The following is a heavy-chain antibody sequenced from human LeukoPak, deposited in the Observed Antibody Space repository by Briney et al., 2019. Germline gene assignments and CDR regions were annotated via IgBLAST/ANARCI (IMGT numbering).Heavy chain of an antibody. J-gene: IGHJ5*02. V-gene: IGHV3-23*01. D-gene: IGHD1-1*01. Sequence: GGSLRLSCEASGFTFSTYGMSWVRQAPGRGLEWVSAITGSGGSTYYADSVKGRFTISRDNSKNTLYLQMNSLRVEDTAVYYCAKGYGTTGTASSNWFDPWGQGTLVTVSS. CDR3: AKGYGTTGTASSNWFDP. CDR1: GFTFSTYG. CDR2: ITGSGGST.